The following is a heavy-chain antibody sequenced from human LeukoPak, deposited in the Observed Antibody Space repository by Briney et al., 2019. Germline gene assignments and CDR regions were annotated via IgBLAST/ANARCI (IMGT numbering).Heavy chain of an antibody. CDR2: IYYSGST. V-gene: IGHV4-59*01. J-gene: IGHJ3*02. CDR3: ARDRGYPLGALDI. Sequence: PSETLSLTCTVSGGSISSYYWSWIRQPPGKGLEWIGYIYYSGSTNYNPSLKSRVTISVDTSKNQFSLKLSSVTAADTAVYYCARDRGYPLGALDIWGQGTMVTVSS. D-gene: IGHD5-12*01. CDR1: GGSISSYY.